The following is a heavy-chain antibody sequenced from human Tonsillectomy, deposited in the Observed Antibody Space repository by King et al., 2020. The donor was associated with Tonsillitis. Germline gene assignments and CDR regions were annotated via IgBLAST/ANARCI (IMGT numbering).Heavy chain of an antibody. Sequence: LQLQESGPGLVKPSETLSLICTVSGGSISSSSYHWGWIRQPPGKGLEWIGSIYHSGRTYYNPSLKSRVTISVDTSKNQFYLKLSSVTAADTAVYYCARDDSSGYDYYYYGLDVWGQGTTVTVSS. CDR1: GGSISSSSYH. CDR3: ARDDSSGYDYYYYGLDV. D-gene: IGHD3-22*01. V-gene: IGHV4-39*07. CDR2: IYHSGRT. J-gene: IGHJ6*02.